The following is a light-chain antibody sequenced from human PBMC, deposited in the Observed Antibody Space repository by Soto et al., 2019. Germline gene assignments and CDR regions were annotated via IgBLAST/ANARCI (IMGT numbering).Light chain of an antibody. CDR3: QQYNTFWT. J-gene: IGKJ1*01. CDR1: QTISTW. CDR2: DVS. Sequence: DIRMTQSPSTLSASVGDRVTITCRASQTISTWLAWYQQKPGKAPKLLIYDVSTLGSGVPSRFSGSGSGTDFTLTISSLQPDDSATYYCQQYNTFWTFGQGTKVDIK. V-gene: IGKV1-5*01.